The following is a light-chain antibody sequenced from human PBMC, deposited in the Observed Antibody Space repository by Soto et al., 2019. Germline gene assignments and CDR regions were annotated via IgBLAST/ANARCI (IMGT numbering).Light chain of an antibody. CDR2: EVS. V-gene: IGLV2-14*01. Sequence: QSALTQPASVSGSPGQSITISCTGTSSDVGGYNYVSWYQQHPGKAPKLMIYEVSDRPSGVSNRFSGSKSGNTASLTISGLQAEDDADYYCSSYTSSSPFLFGTGTKVTVL. CDR3: SSYTSSSPFL. J-gene: IGLJ1*01. CDR1: SSDVGGYNY.